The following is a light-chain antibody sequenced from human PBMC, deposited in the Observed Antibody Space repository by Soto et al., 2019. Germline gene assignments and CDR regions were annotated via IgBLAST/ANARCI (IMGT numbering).Light chain of an antibody. V-gene: IGKV3-11*01. CDR1: QSVFSS. CDR2: DAS. CDR3: QQRNIFPLT. J-gene: IGKJ4*01. Sequence: EIVLTQSPATLSLSPGERATLSCRASQSVFSSLAWYQQKPGQAPRLLISDASNRATGVPARFSGSGSGTDFTLTISSLETEDFAVYYCQQRNIFPLTFGGGTKVEIK.